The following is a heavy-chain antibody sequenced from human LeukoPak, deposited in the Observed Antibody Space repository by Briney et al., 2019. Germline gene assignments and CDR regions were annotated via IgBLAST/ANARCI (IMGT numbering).Heavy chain of an antibody. CDR3: ARRVLRRGYSGYGGLDY. V-gene: IGHV1-69*13. D-gene: IGHD5-12*01. CDR2: IIPIFGTA. Sequence: SVKVSCKASGGTFSSYAISWVRQAPGQGLEWMGGIIPIFGTANYVQKFQGRVTITADESTSTAYMELSSLRSEDTAVYYCARRVLRRGYSGYGGLDYWGQGTLVTVSS. CDR1: GGTFSSYA. J-gene: IGHJ4*02.